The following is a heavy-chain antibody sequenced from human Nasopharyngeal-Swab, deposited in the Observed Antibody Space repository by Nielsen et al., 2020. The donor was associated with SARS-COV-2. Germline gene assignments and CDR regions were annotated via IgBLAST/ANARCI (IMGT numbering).Heavy chain of an antibody. CDR2: ISYDGSNK. CDR1: GFTFSSYG. V-gene: IGHV3-30*03. J-gene: IGHJ6*02. CDR3: ARQGPHYYYYGMDV. Sequence: GESLKISCAASGFTFSSYGMHWVRQAPGKGLEWVAVISYDGSNKYYADSVKGRFTISRDNSKNTLYLQMNSLRAEDTAVYYCARQGPHYYYYGMDVWGQGTTVTVSS.